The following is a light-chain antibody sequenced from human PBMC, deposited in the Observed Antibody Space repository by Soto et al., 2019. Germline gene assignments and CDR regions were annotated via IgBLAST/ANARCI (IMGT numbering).Light chain of an antibody. V-gene: IGKV3-15*01. CDR1: QSVSSN. CDR3: QHYNNWST. CDR2: GAS. J-gene: IGKJ5*01. Sequence: EIVMTQSPATLSVSPGERATLSCRASQSVSSNLAWYQQKPSQAPRLLIYGASTRATGIPARFSGSGSGTEFTLTISSLQSEDFAVYYCQHYNNWSTFGQGTRLEIK.